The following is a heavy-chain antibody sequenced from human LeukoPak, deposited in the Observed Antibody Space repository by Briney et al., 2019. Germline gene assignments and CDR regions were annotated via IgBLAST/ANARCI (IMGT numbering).Heavy chain of an antibody. CDR1: GYTFTSYA. J-gene: IGHJ4*02. D-gene: IGHD2-8*01. V-gene: IGHV1-2*02. Sequence: ASVKVSCKASGYTFTSYAMHWVRQAPGQGLEWMGWINPNSGGTNYAQKFQGRVTMTRDTSISTAYMELSRLRSDDTAVYYCARWGGHCTSGLCYYFDCWGQGTLVTVSS. CDR2: INPNSGGT. CDR3: ARWGGHCTSGLCYYFDC.